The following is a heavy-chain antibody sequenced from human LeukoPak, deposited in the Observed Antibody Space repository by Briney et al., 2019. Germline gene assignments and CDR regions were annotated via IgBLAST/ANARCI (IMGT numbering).Heavy chain of an antibody. CDR3: AREDPQTTVPEGMDV. Sequence: SETLSLTCTVSGGSISYYYWSWIRQSPGQGLEWSGYIYYSGTTNYNPSLKSRVTISVDTSKNQFSLQLRSVTAADTAVYYCAREDPQTTVPEGMDVWGQGTTVTVSS. V-gene: IGHV4-59*01. D-gene: IGHD4-17*01. CDR1: GGSISYYY. CDR2: IYYSGTT. J-gene: IGHJ6*02.